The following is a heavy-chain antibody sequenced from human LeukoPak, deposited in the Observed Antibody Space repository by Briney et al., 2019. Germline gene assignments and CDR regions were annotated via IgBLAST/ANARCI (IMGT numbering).Heavy chain of an antibody. V-gene: IGHV3-23*01. CDR2: IRSSGAGT. D-gene: IGHD2-2*02. CDR1: GFTFSNYA. J-gene: IGHJ4*02. Sequence: GGSLRLSCAASGFTFSNYAMSWVRQAPGKGLEWVSGIRSSGAGTYYADSVEGRFTISRDNSKNTLYLQMNSLRSEDTAVDYCAKSANDYCSSNSCYKFDYWGQGTLVTVSS. CDR3: AKSANDYCSSNSCYKFDY.